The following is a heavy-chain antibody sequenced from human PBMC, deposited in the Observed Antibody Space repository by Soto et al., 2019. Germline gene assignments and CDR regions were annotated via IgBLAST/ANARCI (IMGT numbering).Heavy chain of an antibody. D-gene: IGHD2-8*02. V-gene: IGHV5-51*01. J-gene: IGHJ4*02. CDR2: IDPDDSDT. CDR3: ASSVLVTSTMNYFDL. CDR1: GYSFTSYW. Sequence: GESLKISCKGSGYSFTSYWISWVRQMPGKGLEWMGRIDPDDSDTRYSPSFLGQVTISADKSIKTTYLQWSSLKAADTAIYFCASSVLVTSTMNYFDLWGQGTLVTVSS.